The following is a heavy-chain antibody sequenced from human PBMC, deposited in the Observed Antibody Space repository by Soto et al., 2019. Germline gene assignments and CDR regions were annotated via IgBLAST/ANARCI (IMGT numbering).Heavy chain of an antibody. J-gene: IGHJ4*02. CDR1: RFTFYDNA. Sequence: GGSLSLSCSFYRFTFYDNAMQWVRQAPEKGLEWVSGINWKSDIGYADSVKGRFTISRDNAENSLYLQMNSLRADDTALYYCAISQDRGGRTTFIYWGQGTQVTVSS. CDR2: INWKSDI. D-gene: IGHD3-16*01. V-gene: IGHV3-9*01. CDR3: AISQDRGGRTTFIY.